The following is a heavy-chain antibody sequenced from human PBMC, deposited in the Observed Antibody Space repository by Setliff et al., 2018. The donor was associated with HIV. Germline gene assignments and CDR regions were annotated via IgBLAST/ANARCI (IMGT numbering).Heavy chain of an antibody. Sequence: ASVKVSCKASGYTFTSYVMHWVRRAPGQRLEWIGWINTVNGNRNYSQEFQGRITITMDTSASTVYMEVSSLRSEDMAVYYCATEGAAAGLDLDYWGQGTLVTVSS. CDR2: INTVNGNR. J-gene: IGHJ4*02. V-gene: IGHV1-3*03. D-gene: IGHD6-13*01. CDR1: GYTFTSYV. CDR3: ATEGAAAGLDLDY.